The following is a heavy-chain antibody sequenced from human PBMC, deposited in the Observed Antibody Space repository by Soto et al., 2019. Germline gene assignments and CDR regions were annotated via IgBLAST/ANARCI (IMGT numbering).Heavy chain of an antibody. CDR1: GFTFSNTW. D-gene: IGHD2-21*02. Sequence: PGGSLRLSCAASGFTFSNTWMSWVRQAPGKGLEWVGHIKGKTDGGTTDYAAPVKRRSFISRDDSKNTLYLQMNSLKTEDTAVYYCTTMGSYCGVDCDSGDGNFDYWGPGTLVTVSS. V-gene: IGHV3-15*01. CDR2: IKGKTDGGTT. J-gene: IGHJ4*02. CDR3: TTMGSYCGVDCDSGDGNFDY.